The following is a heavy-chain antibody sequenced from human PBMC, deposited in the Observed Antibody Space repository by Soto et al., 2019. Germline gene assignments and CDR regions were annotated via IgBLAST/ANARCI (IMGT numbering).Heavy chain of an antibody. J-gene: IGHJ5*02. V-gene: IGHV3-48*03. CDR1: GFTFNSYE. Sequence: PGGSLRLSCTASGFTFNSYEMNWVRQAPGKGLEWVSYISSSGSPIYYADSVKGRFTISRDNAKNSLYLQMNSLRAEDTAVYYCARSWGVYCTSTSCYTPWLDPWGQGTLVTVSS. CDR3: ARSWGVYCTSTSCYTPWLDP. CDR2: ISSSGSPI. D-gene: IGHD2-2*02.